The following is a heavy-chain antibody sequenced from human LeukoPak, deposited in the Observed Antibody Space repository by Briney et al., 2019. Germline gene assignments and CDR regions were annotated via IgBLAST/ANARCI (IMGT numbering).Heavy chain of an antibody. CDR2: INPNSGGT. J-gene: IGHJ4*02. D-gene: IGHD5-12*01. V-gene: IGHV1-2*02. CDR1: GYTFTGYY. CDR3: ARVYSGYAYYFDY. Sequence: ASVKVSCKASGYTFTGYYMHWVRQAPGQGLEWMGWINPNSGGTNYAQKFQGRVTMARDTSISTAYMELSRLRSDDTAVYYCARVYSGYAYYFDYWGQGTLVTVSS.